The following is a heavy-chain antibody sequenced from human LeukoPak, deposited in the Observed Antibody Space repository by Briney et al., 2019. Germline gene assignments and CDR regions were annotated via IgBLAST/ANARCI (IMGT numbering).Heavy chain of an antibody. CDR3: ARAWGGPSCSGGNCYSGLDY. CDR2: MTGDSTTI. D-gene: IGHD2-15*01. V-gene: IGHV3-48*04. Sequence: GGSLRLSCAASGFTFSVYSMNWARQAPGKGLEWISYMTGDSTTIYYADSVKGRFTISRDNAKNSLYLQMNSLKAEDTAVYYCARAWGGPSCSGGNCYSGLDYWGQGTLVTVSS. CDR1: GFTFSVYS. J-gene: IGHJ4*02.